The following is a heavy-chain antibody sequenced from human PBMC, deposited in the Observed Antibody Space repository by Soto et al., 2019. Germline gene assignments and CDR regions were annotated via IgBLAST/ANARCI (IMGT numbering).Heavy chain of an antibody. D-gene: IGHD6-13*01. V-gene: IGHV1-69*01. Sequence: QVQLVQSGAEVKEPGSSVTVSCKATGDLFNNYAFNWVRQAPGQGLEWMGRISPLFSTTNYAHKFQGRVTLGADALTSIVYLEVSSLESEDPAMYYCAASSRVAAAGYFQFWGQGTLVSVSP. CDR2: ISPLFSTT. J-gene: IGHJ4*02. CDR3: AASSRVAAAGYFQF. CDR1: GDLFNNYA.